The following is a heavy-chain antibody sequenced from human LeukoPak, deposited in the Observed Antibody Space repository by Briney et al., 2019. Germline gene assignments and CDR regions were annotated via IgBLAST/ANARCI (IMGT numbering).Heavy chain of an antibody. V-gene: IGHV4-59*01. J-gene: IGHJ4*02. CDR3: ARGPYSSSWLYFDY. Sequence: PSETLSLTCTVSGGSISSYYWSWIRQPPEKGLEWIGYIHYSGSTKCNPSLKSRVTISVDTPRNQFSLKLSSVTAADTAVYFCARGPYSSSWLYFDYWGQGSLVTVSS. CDR2: IHYSGST. D-gene: IGHD6-13*01. CDR1: GGSISSYY.